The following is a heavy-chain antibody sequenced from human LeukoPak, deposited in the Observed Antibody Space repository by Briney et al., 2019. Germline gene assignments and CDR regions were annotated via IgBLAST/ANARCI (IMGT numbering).Heavy chain of an antibody. CDR3: AREYGDYSSYFDL. CDR1: GFTFDDYG. CDR2: ITWNGAST. Sequence: GGSLRLSCAASGFTFDDYGMSWVRQAPGKGLEWVTGITWNGASTGFADSVKGRFTISRDNAKNPLYLGMGSLRAEDTALYYCAREYGDYSSYFDLWGRGTLVTASS. J-gene: IGHJ2*01. D-gene: IGHD4-17*01. V-gene: IGHV3-20*04.